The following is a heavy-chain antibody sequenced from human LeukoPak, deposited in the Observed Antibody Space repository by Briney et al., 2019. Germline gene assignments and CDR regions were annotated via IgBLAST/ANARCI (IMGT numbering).Heavy chain of an antibody. V-gene: IGHV4-38-2*01. CDR1: GYSISSGYY. CDR2: IYHSGST. CDR3: ARLFSGVLDY. J-gene: IGHJ4*02. D-gene: IGHD3-3*01. Sequence: SETLSLTCAVPGYSISSGYYWGWIRQPPGKGLEWIGSIYHSGSTYYNPSLKSRVTISVDTSKNQFSLKLSSVTAADTAVYYCARLFSGVLDYWGQGTLVTVSS.